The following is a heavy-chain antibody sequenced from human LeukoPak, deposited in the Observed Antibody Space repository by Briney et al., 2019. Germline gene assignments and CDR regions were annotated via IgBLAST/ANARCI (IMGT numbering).Heavy chain of an antibody. CDR1: GYTFTRYY. J-gene: IGHJ4*02. CDR3: ARDGEPLAGTYYFDY. D-gene: IGHD1-1*01. Sequence: ASVKVSCKASGYTFTRYYMHWVRQAPGQGLEWMGIINPSGGSTSYAQKFQGRVTMTRDTSTSTVYMELSSLRSEDTAVYYCARDGEPLAGTYYFDYWGQGTLVTVSS. V-gene: IGHV1-46*01. CDR2: INPSGGST.